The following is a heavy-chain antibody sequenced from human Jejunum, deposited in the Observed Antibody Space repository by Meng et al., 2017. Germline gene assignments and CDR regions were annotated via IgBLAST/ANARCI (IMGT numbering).Heavy chain of an antibody. V-gene: IGHV1-8*01. D-gene: IGHD5-18*01. CDR3: ARRASDDYGYNY. Sequence: QVQLAQSGAEVRKPGPSVKVSCKASGYTFTRYDINWVRQATGQGLEWMGWVNPNSGQTGYARKFQGRVTMTRSTSITTAYMELSGLRSEDTAIYYCARRASDDYGYNYWGQGTLVTVSS. J-gene: IGHJ4*02. CDR1: GYTFTRYD. CDR2: VNPNSGQT.